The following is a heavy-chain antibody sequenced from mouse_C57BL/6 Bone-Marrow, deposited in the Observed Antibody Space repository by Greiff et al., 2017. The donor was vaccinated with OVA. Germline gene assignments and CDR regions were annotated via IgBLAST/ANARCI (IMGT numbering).Heavy chain of an antibody. CDR1: GFTFSDYG. D-gene: IGHD1-1*01. CDR2: ISSGSSTI. V-gene: IGHV5-17*01. CDR3: ARQDYGSSYVLDY. J-gene: IGHJ2*01. Sequence: EVQLVESGGGLVKPGGSLKLSCAASGFTFSDYGMHWVRQAPEKGLEWVAYISSGSSTIYYADTVKGRFTISRDNAKNTLFLQMTSLRSEDTAIYYCARQDYGSSYVLDYWGQGTTLTVSS.